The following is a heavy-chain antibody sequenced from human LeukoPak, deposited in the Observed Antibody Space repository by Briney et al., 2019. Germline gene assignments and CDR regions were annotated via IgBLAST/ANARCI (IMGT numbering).Heavy chain of an antibody. J-gene: IGHJ4*02. CDR1: GFTVSSNY. V-gene: IGHV3-53*01. CDR3: ARAVGGELLHH. CDR2: LYSGGNT. Sequence: PGGSLRLSCAASGFTVSSNYMSWIRQAPGKGLEWVSVLYSGGNTYYADSVKGRFTISRDNSKNTLYLQMDSLRAEDTAVYYCARAVGGELLHHWGQGTLVTVSS. D-gene: IGHD1-26*01.